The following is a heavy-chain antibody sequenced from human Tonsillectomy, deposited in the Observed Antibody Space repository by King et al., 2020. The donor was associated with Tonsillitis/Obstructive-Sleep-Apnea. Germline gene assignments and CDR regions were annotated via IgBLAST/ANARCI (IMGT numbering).Heavy chain of an antibody. D-gene: IGHD3-3*01. V-gene: IGHV1-69*01. CDR1: GGSFSSYA. CDR3: ARDSNDFWSGYSIDY. CDR2: IIPIFGTA. J-gene: IGHJ4*02. Sequence: QLVQSGAEVKKPGSSVKVSCKSAGGSFSSYAISWVRQAPGRGLEVMGGIIPIFGTANYAQKFQGRVTITAAESTRTAYMELSSLRSEDTAVYYCARDSNDFWSGYSIDYWGQGTLVTVSS.